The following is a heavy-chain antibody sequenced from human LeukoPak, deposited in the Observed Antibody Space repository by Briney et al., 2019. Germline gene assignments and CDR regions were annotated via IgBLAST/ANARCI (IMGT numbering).Heavy chain of an antibody. CDR3: TRDQEPLYYDFWSGYFPDWFDP. Sequence: GGSLRLSCTASGFTFGDYAMSWVRQAPGKGLEWVGFIRSKAYGGTTEYAASVKGRFTISRDDSKSIAYLQMNSLKTEDTAVYYCTRDQEPLYYDFWSGYFPDWFDPWGQGTLVTVSS. CDR2: IRSKAYGGTT. D-gene: IGHD3-3*01. V-gene: IGHV3-49*04. J-gene: IGHJ5*02. CDR1: GFTFGDYA.